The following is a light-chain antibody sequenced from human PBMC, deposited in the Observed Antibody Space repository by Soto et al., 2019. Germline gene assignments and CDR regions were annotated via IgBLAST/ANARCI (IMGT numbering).Light chain of an antibody. CDR2: EAS. Sequence: EIVLTQSPATLSLSPGERATLSCRASQGVSSYLAWYHQKPGQAPRLLIYEASTRATGIPARFTGSGSGTEFTLTISSLQSEDFAVYYCQQYNNWPPITFGQGTRLEIK. CDR3: QQYNNWPPIT. J-gene: IGKJ5*01. V-gene: IGKV3-15*01. CDR1: QGVSSY.